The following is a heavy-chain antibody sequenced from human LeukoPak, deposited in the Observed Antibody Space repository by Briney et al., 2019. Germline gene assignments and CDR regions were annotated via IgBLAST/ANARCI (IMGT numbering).Heavy chain of an antibody. CDR2: SGTAGDT. CDR3: AKKTPGTYPFDY. CDR1: GFTFSSSA. J-gene: IGHJ4*02. Sequence: GGSLRLSCAASGFTFSSSAMNWVRQVPGKGLEWVSASGTAGDTYYADSVKGRFTISRDDSKNTLYLQMTSLRAEDTAVYYCAKKTPGTYPFDYWGQGTLVTVTP. D-gene: IGHD6-13*01. V-gene: IGHV3-23*01.